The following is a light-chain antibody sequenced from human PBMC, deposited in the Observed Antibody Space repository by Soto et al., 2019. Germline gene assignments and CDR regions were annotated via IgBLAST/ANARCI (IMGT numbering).Light chain of an antibody. J-gene: IGKJ5*01. CDR3: QQSYRTPIT. CDR1: QTISTW. V-gene: IGKV1-5*01. CDR2: DAS. Sequence: DIQMTQSPSTLSASVGDRVTITCRASQTISTWLAWHQQKPGKAPKLLIYDASSLESGVPSRFSGSGSGTEFTLTISSLQPADSATYYCQQSYRTPITFGQGTRLEIK.